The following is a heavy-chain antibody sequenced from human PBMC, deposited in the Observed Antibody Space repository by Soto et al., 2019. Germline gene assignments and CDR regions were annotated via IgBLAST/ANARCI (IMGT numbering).Heavy chain of an antibody. D-gene: IGHD3-10*01. CDR1: GFTFKNYD. V-gene: IGHV3-23*01. J-gene: IGHJ4*02. Sequence: EVELLESGGGLVQPGGSLRLSCVASGFTFKNYDMRWIRQAPGKGLELGSGISGSGGVTYYADSVKGRFTISRDNSKNTLYLQMNSLRAEDTAIYYCATNRQFRSYYESAGHYDNWGQGTLVTVSS. CDR3: ATNRQFRSYYESAGHYDN. CDR2: ISGSGGVT.